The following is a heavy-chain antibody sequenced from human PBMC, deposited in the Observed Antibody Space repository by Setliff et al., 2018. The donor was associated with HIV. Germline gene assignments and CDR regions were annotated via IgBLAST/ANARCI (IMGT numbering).Heavy chain of an antibody. D-gene: IGHD4-17*01. J-gene: IGHJ3*01. CDR2: IYYSGTT. CDR3: ARLTTMVTRDAIDF. Sequence: KPSETLSLTCTLSGGSISTSSYYWGWIRQPPGKGLEWIGTIYYSGTTYYHPSLKSRVTISVDTSKMQFSLKLSSVTAADTAVYYCARLTTMVTRDAIDFWGQGTMVTVSS. CDR1: GGSISTSSYY. V-gene: IGHV4-39*01.